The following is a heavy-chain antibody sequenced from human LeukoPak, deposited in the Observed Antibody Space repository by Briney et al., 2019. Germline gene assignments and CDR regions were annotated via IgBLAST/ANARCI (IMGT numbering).Heavy chain of an antibody. J-gene: IGHJ4*02. CDR1: GFTFSSYA. CDR2: ISGSGGRT. Sequence: PGGSLRLSCAASGFTFSSYAMSWVRQAPGKGLEWVSNISGSGGRTYYADSVKGRFTISRDNSKNTLYLQMNSLRAEDTALYYCARDTRYSSNWILDYWGQGTLVTVSS. D-gene: IGHD6-13*01. CDR3: ARDTRYSSNWILDY. V-gene: IGHV3-23*01.